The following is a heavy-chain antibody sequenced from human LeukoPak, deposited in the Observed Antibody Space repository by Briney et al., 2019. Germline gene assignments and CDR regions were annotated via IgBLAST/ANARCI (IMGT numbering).Heavy chain of an antibody. D-gene: IGHD3-10*01. Sequence: SETLSLTCTVSGGSISSYYWSWIRQPPGKGLEWIGYIYYSGSTNYNPSLKSRVTISVDTSKNQFSLKLSSVTAADTAVYYCARAPRAGGAFDIWGQGTMVTVSS. CDR1: GGSISSYY. J-gene: IGHJ3*02. CDR2: IYYSGST. CDR3: ARAPRAGGAFDI. V-gene: IGHV4-59*01.